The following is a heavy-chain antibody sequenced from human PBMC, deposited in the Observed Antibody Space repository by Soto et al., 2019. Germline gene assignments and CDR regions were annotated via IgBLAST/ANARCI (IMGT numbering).Heavy chain of an antibody. CDR3: ARRAGLRFGELAFDI. CDR1: GFTFSTYG. CDR2: IWYDGSHM. D-gene: IGHD3-10*01. V-gene: IGHV3-33*01. J-gene: IGHJ3*02. Sequence: GGSLRLSCAAAGFTFSTYGMHWVRQAPGKGLEWVAIIWYDGSHMFYADSVKDRFTISRDNSKNTVYLQMNSLRAEDTAVYYCARRAGLRFGELAFDIWGQGTVVTVSS.